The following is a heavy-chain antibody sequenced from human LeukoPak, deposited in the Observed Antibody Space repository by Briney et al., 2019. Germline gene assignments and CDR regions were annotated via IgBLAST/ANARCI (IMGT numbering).Heavy chain of an antibody. CDR1: GYTFTSYY. CDR3: ARDRTGTTSWYYYGMDV. Sequence: PGASVKVSCKASGYTFTSYYMHWVRQAPGQGLEWMGGIIPIFGTANYAQKFQGRVTITADESTSTAYMELSSLRSEDTAVYYCARDRTGTTSWYYYGMDVWGQGTTVTVSS. CDR2: IIPIFGTA. V-gene: IGHV1-69*13. D-gene: IGHD1-7*01. J-gene: IGHJ6*02.